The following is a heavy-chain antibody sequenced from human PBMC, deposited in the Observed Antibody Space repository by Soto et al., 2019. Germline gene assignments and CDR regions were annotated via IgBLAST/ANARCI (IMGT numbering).Heavy chain of an antibody. J-gene: IGHJ4*02. Sequence: GGSLRLSCAASGFTFSSYGMSWVRQAPGKGLEWVSAISGSGGSTYYADSVKGRFTISRDNSKNTLYLQMNSLRAEDTAVYYCAKAKWLYSSSWPDYWGQGTLVTLSS. V-gene: IGHV3-23*01. CDR2: ISGSGGST. CDR1: GFTFSSYG. D-gene: IGHD6-13*01. CDR3: AKAKWLYSSSWPDY.